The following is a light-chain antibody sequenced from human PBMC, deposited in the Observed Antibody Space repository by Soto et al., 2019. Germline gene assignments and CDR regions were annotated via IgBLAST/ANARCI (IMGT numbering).Light chain of an antibody. Sequence: DIQMTQSPSTLSGSVGDRVTITCRASQTISSWFAWYQQKPGKAPKLLIYKASTLKSGVPSRFSGSGSGTEFTLTISSLQPDDFATYYCQHYNSYSEAFGQGTKVEL. J-gene: IGKJ1*01. V-gene: IGKV1-5*03. CDR3: QHYNSYSEA. CDR2: KAS. CDR1: QTISSW.